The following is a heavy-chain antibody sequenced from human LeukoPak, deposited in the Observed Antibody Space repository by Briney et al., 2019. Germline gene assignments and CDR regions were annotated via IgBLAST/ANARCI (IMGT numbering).Heavy chain of an antibody. CDR2: ISTSVTYT. Sequence: PGGSLRLSCAASAFTFSDYYMSWIRQAPGRGLEWVSYISTSVTYTEYADSVKGRFTISRDNAKNSLYLQMNSLRAEDRAVYYCAREGRSGSYLGRFDPWGQGTLVTVSS. V-gene: IGHV3-11*05. CDR1: AFTFSDYY. J-gene: IGHJ5*02. CDR3: AREGRSGSYLGRFDP. D-gene: IGHD1-26*01.